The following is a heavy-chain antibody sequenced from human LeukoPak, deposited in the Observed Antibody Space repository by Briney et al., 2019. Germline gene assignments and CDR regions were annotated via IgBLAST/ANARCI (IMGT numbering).Heavy chain of an antibody. CDR1: GFTFSSYS. CDR3: ARGGPSVRYFDWLSSARRNDY. J-gene: IGHJ4*02. CDR2: IRSSSYTI. V-gene: IGHV3-48*01. D-gene: IGHD3-9*01. Sequence: GGSLRLSCAASGFTFSSYSMTWVRQAPGKGLEWVSYIRSSSYTIYYADSVKGRFTISRDNAKNSLYLQMNSLRAEDTAVYYCARGGPSVRYFDWLSSARRNDYWGQGTLVTVSS.